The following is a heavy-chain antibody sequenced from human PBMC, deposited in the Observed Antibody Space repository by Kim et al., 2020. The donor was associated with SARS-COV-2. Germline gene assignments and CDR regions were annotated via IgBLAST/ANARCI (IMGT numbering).Heavy chain of an antibody. D-gene: IGHD3-16*02. J-gene: IGHJ5*02. V-gene: IGHV4-4*02. CDR3: ARVDARSLIFHL. CDR1: GGSISSFIW. CDR2: IYHSGST. Sequence: SETLSLTCTVSGGSISSFIWWSWVRQPPGQGLGWIGGIYHSGSTSYNPSLKSRVTMSLDKSKNQFSLRLTSVTAADTAVYSCARVDARSLIFHLWGQGTLVTVPS.